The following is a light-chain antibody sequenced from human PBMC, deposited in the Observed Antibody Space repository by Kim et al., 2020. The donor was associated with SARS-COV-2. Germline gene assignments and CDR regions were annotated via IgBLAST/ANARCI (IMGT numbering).Light chain of an antibody. CDR1: QNINNNY. CDR2: ATS. Sequence: EIVLTQSPDIVSLSPGERVTLSCRASQNINNNYLAWYRQRPGQAPRLVIFATSRRPAAIPDRFSGSGSGTDFTLTISRVEPEDFALFFCQQYGTSPYTFGQGTKLEI. J-gene: IGKJ2*01. V-gene: IGKV3-20*01. CDR3: QQYGTSPYT.